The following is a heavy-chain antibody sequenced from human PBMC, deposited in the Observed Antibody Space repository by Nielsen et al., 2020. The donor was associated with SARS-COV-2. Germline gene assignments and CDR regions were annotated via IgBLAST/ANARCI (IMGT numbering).Heavy chain of an antibody. Sequence: KVSCKGSGYSFTSYWISWVRQMPGKGLEWMGRIDPSDSYTNYSPSFQGHVTISADKSISTAYLQWSSLKASDTAMYYCAIGCSGGSCYSYDYWGQGTLVTVSS. CDR2: IDPSDSYT. D-gene: IGHD2-15*01. J-gene: IGHJ4*02. V-gene: IGHV5-10-1*01. CDR1: GYSFTSYW. CDR3: AIGCSGGSCYSYDY.